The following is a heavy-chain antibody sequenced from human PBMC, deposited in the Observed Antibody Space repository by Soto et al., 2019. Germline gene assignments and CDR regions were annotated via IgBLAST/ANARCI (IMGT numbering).Heavy chain of an antibody. CDR3: ARYCSGSYYPTTFDY. Sequence: QVQLQGSGPGLVKPSQTLSLTCTVSGGSIRSGGYSWSWIRQHPGKGLECIGYTYYSGSTYYNPSLKSRVTRSVDTSENQFSLKLSSVTAADTAVYYCARYCSGSYYPTTFDYWGQGNLVTVSS. D-gene: IGHD3-10*01. CDR1: GGSIRSGGYS. CDR2: TYYSGST. J-gene: IGHJ4*02. V-gene: IGHV4-31*03.